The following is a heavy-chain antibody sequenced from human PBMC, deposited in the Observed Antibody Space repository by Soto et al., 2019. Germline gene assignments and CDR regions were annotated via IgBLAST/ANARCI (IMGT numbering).Heavy chain of an antibody. D-gene: IGHD6-13*01. CDR3: AKRIAAAGTDY. V-gene: IGHV3-30*18. J-gene: IGHJ4*02. CDR1: GFTFSSYG. Sequence: QVQLVESGGGVVQPGRSLRLSCAASGFTFSSYGMHWFRQAPGKGLEWVAVISYDGSNKYYADSVKGRFTISRDNSKNTLYLQMNSLRAEDTAVYYCAKRIAAAGTDYWGQGTLVTVSS. CDR2: ISYDGSNK.